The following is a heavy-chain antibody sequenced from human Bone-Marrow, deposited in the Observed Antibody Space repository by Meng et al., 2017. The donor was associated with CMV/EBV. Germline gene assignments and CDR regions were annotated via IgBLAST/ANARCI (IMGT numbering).Heavy chain of an antibody. CDR2: IYTSGST. V-gene: IGHV4-4*07. CDR1: GCSLSSYY. Sequence: QVQMNESAQGLVKPPDTLPLTCTVSGCSLSSYYWIWIRKPAGKGLEWIGRIYTSGSTNYNPSLKSRVTMSVDTSKNQFSLKLSSVTAADTAVYYCARGPPLGIAVAGSWFDPWGQGTLVTVPS. D-gene: IGHD6-19*01. J-gene: IGHJ5*02. CDR3: ARGPPLGIAVAGSWFDP.